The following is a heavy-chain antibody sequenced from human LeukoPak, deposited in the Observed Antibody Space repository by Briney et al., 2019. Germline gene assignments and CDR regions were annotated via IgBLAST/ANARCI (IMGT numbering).Heavy chain of an antibody. D-gene: IGHD4-17*01. Sequence: GGSLRLSCAASGFTFSSYAMSWVRQAPGKGLKWVSAISGSGGSTYYADSVKGRFAISRDNSKNTLYLQMNSLRAEGTAVYYCAKDKDYGVLGWFDPWGQGTLVTVSS. CDR2: ISGSGGST. CDR1: GFTFSSYA. J-gene: IGHJ5*02. CDR3: AKDKDYGVLGWFDP. V-gene: IGHV3-23*01.